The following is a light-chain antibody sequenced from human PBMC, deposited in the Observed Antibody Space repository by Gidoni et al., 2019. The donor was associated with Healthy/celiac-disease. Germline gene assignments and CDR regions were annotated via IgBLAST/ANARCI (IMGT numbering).Light chain of an antibody. CDR3: QQSYSTPGGVVYT. Sequence: DIQMTQSPSSLSASVGDRVTITCRASQSISSYLNWYQQKPGKAPKLLIYAASSLQSGVPSRFSGSGSGTGFTLTISRLQPEDFATYYCQQSYSTPGGVVYTFGQGTKLEIK. V-gene: IGKV1-39*01. CDR1: QSISSY. J-gene: IGKJ2*01. CDR2: AAS.